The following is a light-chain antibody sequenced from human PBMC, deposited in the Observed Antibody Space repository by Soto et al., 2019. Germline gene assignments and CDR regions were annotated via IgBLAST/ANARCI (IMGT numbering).Light chain of an antibody. CDR2: YAS. V-gene: IGKV3-11*01. Sequence: EIVLTQSPATLSLSPGERATLSCRASQSVSSYLAWYQQKPGQAPRLLIYYASNRATGSPARFSGSGSGTDFTLTISSLEPEDFAVYYCQQRSNWPPLTFGGGTKVDIK. CDR3: QQRSNWPPLT. CDR1: QSVSSY. J-gene: IGKJ4*01.